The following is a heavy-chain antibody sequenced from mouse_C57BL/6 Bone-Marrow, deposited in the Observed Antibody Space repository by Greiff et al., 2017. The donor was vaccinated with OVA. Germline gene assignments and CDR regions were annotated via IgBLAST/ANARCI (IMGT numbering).Heavy chain of an antibody. CDR3: ANRKGYSNYVDYAMDY. V-gene: IGHV1-26*01. CDR1: GYTFTDYY. CDR2: INPNNGGT. J-gene: IGHJ4*01. Sequence: EVQLQQSGPELVKPGASVKISCKASGYTFTDYYMNWVKQSHGKSLEWIGDINPNNGGTSYNQKFKGKATLTVDKSSSTAYMELRSLTSEDSAVYYCANRKGYSNYVDYAMDYWGQGTSVTVSS. D-gene: IGHD2-5*01.